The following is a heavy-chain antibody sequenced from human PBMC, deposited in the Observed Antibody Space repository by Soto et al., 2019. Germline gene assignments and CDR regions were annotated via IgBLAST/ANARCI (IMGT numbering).Heavy chain of an antibody. J-gene: IGHJ3*01. CDR1: GFSLSADGVG. V-gene: IGHV2-5*02. D-gene: IGHD2-2*01. CDR3: AHAYGGTSWPNDAFDV. Sequence: QITLKESGPTLVKSTQTLTLTCTFSGFSLSADGVGVGWIRQPPGKALEWLALIYWDDDKRYRPSLKSRLTIPQDTSKNQVVLTMTNMDPVDTATYYCAHAYGGTSWPNDAFDVWGQGTVVTVSS. CDR2: IYWDDDK.